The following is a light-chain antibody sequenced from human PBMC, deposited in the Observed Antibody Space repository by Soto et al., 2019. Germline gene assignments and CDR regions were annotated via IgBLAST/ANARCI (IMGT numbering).Light chain of an antibody. CDR1: QSVSSY. CDR2: DAS. V-gene: IGKV3-11*01. J-gene: IGKJ4*01. Sequence: EIVLTQSPATLSLSPGERATLSCRASQSVSSYLAWYQQKPGQAPRLLIYDASNRATGIPARFSGSGSGTDFTLTISSLEPEDFAVYYCQQRSNWRTTFGGGTKVETK. CDR3: QQRSNWRTT.